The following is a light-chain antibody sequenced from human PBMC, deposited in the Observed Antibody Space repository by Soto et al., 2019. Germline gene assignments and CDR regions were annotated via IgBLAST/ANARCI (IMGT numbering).Light chain of an antibody. CDR1: SSDVGGYNY. J-gene: IGLJ2*01. CDR2: DVN. V-gene: IGLV2-14*01. Sequence: QSALTQPASVSGSPGQSITISCTGTSSDVGGYNYVSWYQQHPGKAPKLMIYDVNDRPSGVSTRFSGSKSGNTASLTISGLQAEDEADYYCSSYSSSSTLVVFGGGTKLTVL. CDR3: SSYSSSSTLVV.